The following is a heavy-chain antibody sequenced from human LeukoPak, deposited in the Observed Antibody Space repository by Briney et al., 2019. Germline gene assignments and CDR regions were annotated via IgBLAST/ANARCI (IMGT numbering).Heavy chain of an antibody. Sequence: PAGSLRLSCAASGFTFDDYAMHWVRHAPGKGLEWVSLSGYGGSTYYAVSGNGRFTISRDNSKISLYLQMNSLRTEDTALYYCTSGMVRGVIIYWGQGTLVSVSS. D-gene: IGHD3-10*01. V-gene: IGHV3-43*02. CDR3: TSGMVRGVIIY. J-gene: IGHJ4*02. CDR2: SGYGGST. CDR1: GFTFDDYA.